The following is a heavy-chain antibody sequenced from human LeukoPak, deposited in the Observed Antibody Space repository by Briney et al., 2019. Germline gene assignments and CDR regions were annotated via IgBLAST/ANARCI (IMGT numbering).Heavy chain of an antibody. CDR2: IIPIFGTA. Sequence: ASVKVSCKASGGTFSSYAISWVRQAPGQGLEWMGGIIPIFGTANYAQKFQGRVTITADKSTSTAYMELSSLRSEDTAVYYCARDLRVAGPSLFDYWGQGTLVTVSS. J-gene: IGHJ4*02. V-gene: IGHV1-69*06. CDR3: ARDLRVAGPSLFDY. CDR1: GGTFSSYA. D-gene: IGHD6-19*01.